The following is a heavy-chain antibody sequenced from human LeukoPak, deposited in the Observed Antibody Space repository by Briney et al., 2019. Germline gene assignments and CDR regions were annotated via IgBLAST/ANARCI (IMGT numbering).Heavy chain of an antibody. V-gene: IGHV3-66*01. CDR3: ARVPRSSGWTYFDY. D-gene: IGHD6-19*01. CDR1: GFTVSSNY. Sequence: GGSLRLSCAASGFTVSSNYMSWVRQAPGKGLEWVSVIYSGGGTYYADSVKGRFTISRDNSKNTLYLQMNSLRAEDTAVYYCARVPRSSGWTYFDYWGQGTLVTVSS. CDR2: IYSGGGT. J-gene: IGHJ4*02.